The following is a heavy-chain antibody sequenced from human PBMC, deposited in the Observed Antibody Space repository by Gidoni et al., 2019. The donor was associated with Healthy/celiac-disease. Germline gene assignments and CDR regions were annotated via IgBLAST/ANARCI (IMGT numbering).Heavy chain of an antibody. D-gene: IGHD4-17*01. CDR1: GFTFSSYS. CDR3: ARDGTVTTCDH. V-gene: IGHV3-21*01. J-gene: IGHJ4*02. CDR2: ISTSSSYI. Sequence: EVQLLESGGGLVKPGGSLRLSCAASGFTFSSYSMNWVRQAPGKGLEWVSSISTSSSYIYYADSMKGRFTISRDNAKNSLSLQMNSLRAEDTAVYYCARDGTVTTCDHWGQGTLVTVSS.